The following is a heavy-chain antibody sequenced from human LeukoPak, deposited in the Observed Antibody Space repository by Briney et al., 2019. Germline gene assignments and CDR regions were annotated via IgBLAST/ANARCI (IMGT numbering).Heavy chain of an antibody. V-gene: IGHV3-30*18. J-gene: IGHJ4*02. CDR2: ISLDGNRE. CDR1: GFTFSVFA. Sequence: QPGGSLRLSCAASGFTFSVFAIHWVSQAPGKGRERVSAISLDGNREYYTESVKGRFTVSRDNSNNMIYLQINSLRGDDSAVYYCAKINNVDDFWGQGTLVTVSS. CDR3: AKINNVDDF. D-gene: IGHD1/OR15-1a*01.